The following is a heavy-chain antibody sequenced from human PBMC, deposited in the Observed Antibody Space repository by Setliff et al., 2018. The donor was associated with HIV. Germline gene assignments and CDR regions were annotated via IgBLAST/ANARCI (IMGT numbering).Heavy chain of an antibody. V-gene: IGHV4-4*09. CDR3: ARLGRAIDDGGSSLRLDF. CDR1: DDSFSNYD. CDR2: ISSSGTT. D-gene: IGHD2-15*01. Sequence: PSETLSLTCDVSDDSFSNYDWTWIRQPPGKALQWIGYISSSGTTNYNPSLRSRVTISIEPSNTRFFLWLRSVTAADTATYFCARLGRAIDDGGSSLRLDFWGQGMLVTVSS. J-gene: IGHJ4*02.